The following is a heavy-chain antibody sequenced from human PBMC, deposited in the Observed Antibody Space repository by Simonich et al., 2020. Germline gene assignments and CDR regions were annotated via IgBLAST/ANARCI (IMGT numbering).Heavy chain of an antibody. V-gene: IGHV4-34*01. CDR2: INHSGST. CDR1: VGSFSGYY. Sequence: QVQLQQWGAGLLKPSETLSLTCAVYVGSFSGYYWSWIRQPQGKGLEWIGEINHSGSTNYNPSLKSRVTISVDTSKNQFSLKLSSVTAADTAVYYCARHLQLGPFDYWGQGTLVTVSS. CDR3: ARHLQLGPFDY. D-gene: IGHD1-1*01. J-gene: IGHJ4*02.